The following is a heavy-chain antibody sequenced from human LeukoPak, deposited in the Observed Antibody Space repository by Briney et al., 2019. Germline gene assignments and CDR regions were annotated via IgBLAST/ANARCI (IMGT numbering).Heavy chain of an antibody. CDR2: IYSGGST. CDR1: GFTVSSNY. V-gene: IGHV3-53*01. D-gene: IGHD5-24*01. CDR3: ARGEMTTITGGFDY. J-gene: IGHJ4*02. Sequence: GGSLRLSCAASGFTVSSNYMSWVRQAPGKGLEWVSVIYSGGSTYYADSAKGRFTISRDNSKNTLYLQMNSLRAEDTAVYYCARGEMTTITGGFDYWGQGTLVTVSS.